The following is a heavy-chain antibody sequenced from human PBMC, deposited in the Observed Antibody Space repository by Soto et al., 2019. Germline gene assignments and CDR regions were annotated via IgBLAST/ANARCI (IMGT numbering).Heavy chain of an antibody. J-gene: IGHJ3*02. CDR3: ARDTYSSRWGDAFVI. CDR1: GFTFSGYW. Sequence: EVQLVESGGGLVQPGGSLRLSCEASGFTFSGYWMAWVRQAPGKGLEWVANIKQDGSDKFYVDSVKGRFTISRDNADNSLYLQMNSLRAEDTAVHYCARDTYSSRWGDAFVIWGQGTMVTVSP. D-gene: IGHD6-13*01. V-gene: IGHV3-7*01. CDR2: IKQDGSDK.